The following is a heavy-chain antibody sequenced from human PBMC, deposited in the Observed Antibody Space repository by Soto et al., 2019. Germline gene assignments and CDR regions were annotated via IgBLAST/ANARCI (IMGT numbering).Heavy chain of an antibody. V-gene: IGHV4-31*03. D-gene: IGHD3-10*01. CDR1: GGSVTSGAYY. CDR3: ASAVRTLVYWYFDL. J-gene: IGHJ2*01. Sequence: QVQLQESGPGLVKPSQTLSLTCTVSGGSVTSGAYYWTWIRQHPGKGLEWIGYIYFSGSTYYNPFLQSRATISIDTTNKQFSLVLKSVTVADMAVYYCASAVRTLVYWYFDLWGRGSLGTVSS. CDR2: IYFSGST.